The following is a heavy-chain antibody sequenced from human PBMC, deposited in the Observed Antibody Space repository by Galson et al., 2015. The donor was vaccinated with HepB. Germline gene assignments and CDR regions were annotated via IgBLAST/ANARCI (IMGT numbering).Heavy chain of an antibody. CDR2: INAGNGNT. CDR3: ARHYDILTGPNGRFDP. Sequence: SVKVSCKASGYTFTSYAMHWVRQAPGQRLEWMGWINAGNGNTKYSQKFQGRVTITRDTSASTAYMELSSLRSEDTAVYYCARHYDILTGPNGRFDPWGQGTLVTVSS. V-gene: IGHV1-3*01. J-gene: IGHJ5*02. D-gene: IGHD3-9*01. CDR1: GYTFTSYA.